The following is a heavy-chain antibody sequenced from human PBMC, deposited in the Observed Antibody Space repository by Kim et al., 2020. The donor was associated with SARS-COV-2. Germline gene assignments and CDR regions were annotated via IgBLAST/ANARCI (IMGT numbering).Heavy chain of an antibody. J-gene: IGHJ5*02. CDR3: ARDTYNWNYGGWFDP. V-gene: IGHV1-3*01. D-gene: IGHD1-7*01. Sequence: QKFQGRVTITRDTSASTAYMELSSLRSEDTAVYYCARDTYNWNYGGWFDPWGQGTLVTVSS.